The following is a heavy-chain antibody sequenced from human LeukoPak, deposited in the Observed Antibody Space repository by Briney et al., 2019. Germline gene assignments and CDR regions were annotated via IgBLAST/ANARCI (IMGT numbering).Heavy chain of an antibody. V-gene: IGHV3-30*02. CDR3: AKDSRRDGYH. CDR2: IRFDGSIT. Sequence: PGGSLRLSCAASGFTFSDYGMDWVRVRQAPGKGLEWMAFIRFDGSITYYADSVRDRFTISRDNSKNTLYLHMNSLRDEDTAVYYSAKDSRRDGYHWGQGTLVIVSS. CDR1: GFTFSDYG. D-gene: IGHD5-24*01. J-gene: IGHJ4*02.